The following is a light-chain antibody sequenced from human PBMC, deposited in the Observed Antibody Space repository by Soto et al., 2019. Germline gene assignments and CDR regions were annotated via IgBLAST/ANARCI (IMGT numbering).Light chain of an antibody. CDR3: CAYTSSSIVI. CDR1: SSDLDDFQY. CDR2: GVS. J-gene: IGLJ2*01. Sequence: QSALTQPASVSGSPGQSITISCTGTSSDLDDFQYVSWYQQHPGKAPKLTIYGVSNRPSGVSNRFSGSKSGNTASLTIPGLQLVDEADYDCCAYTSSSIVIFGGGTKLTVL. V-gene: IGLV2-14*03.